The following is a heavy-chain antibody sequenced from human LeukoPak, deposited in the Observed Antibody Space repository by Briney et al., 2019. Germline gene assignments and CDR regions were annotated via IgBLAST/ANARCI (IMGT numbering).Heavy chain of an antibody. CDR1: GYTFTSYG. Sequence: ASVKVSCKASGYTFTSYGISWVRQAPGQGLEWMGWISAYNGNTNYAQKLQGRVTMTTDTSTSTAYMELRSLRSDDTAVYYCARASGGIAAAGTYYFDYWGQGTLVTVSS. CDR2: ISAYNGNT. CDR3: ARASGGIAAAGTYYFDY. J-gene: IGHJ4*02. D-gene: IGHD6-13*01. V-gene: IGHV1-18*01.